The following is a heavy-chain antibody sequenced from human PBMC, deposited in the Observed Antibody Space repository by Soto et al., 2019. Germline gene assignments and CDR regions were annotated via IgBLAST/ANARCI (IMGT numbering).Heavy chain of an antibody. V-gene: IGHV1-69*01. CDR1: GGTFSSYA. Sequence: QVQLVQSGAEVKKPGSSVKVSCKASGGTFSSYAISWVRQAPGQGLEWMGGIIPIFGTANYAQKFQGRVTITADESTSTAYMELSSLRSEDTAVYYCARGAIVVVPAATHYYYYGMDVWGQGTTVTVSS. D-gene: IGHD2-2*01. CDR3: ARGAIVVVPAATHYYYYGMDV. CDR2: IIPIFGTA. J-gene: IGHJ6*02.